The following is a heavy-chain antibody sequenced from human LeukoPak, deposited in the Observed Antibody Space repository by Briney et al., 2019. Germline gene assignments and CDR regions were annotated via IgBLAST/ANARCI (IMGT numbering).Heavy chain of an antibody. Sequence: KTSETLSLTCTVSGGSISNYYWSWIRRPPGKGLEWIGYIYYRGSTNYNPSLKSRVTISVDTSKNQFSLKLSSVTAADTAVYYCARVHSGYDFGNRKYYYFDYWGQGTLVTVSS. D-gene: IGHD5-12*01. CDR2: IYYRGST. V-gene: IGHV4-59*08. CDR1: GGSISNYY. J-gene: IGHJ4*02. CDR3: ARVHSGYDFGNRKYYYFDY.